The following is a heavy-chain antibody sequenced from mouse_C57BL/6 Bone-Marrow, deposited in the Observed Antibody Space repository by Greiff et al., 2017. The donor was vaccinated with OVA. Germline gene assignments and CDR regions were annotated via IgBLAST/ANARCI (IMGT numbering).Heavy chain of an antibody. CDR3: TRGGYRYYAMDY. CDR2: ISSGGDYI. V-gene: IGHV5-9-1*02. Sequence: EVQGVESGAGLVKPGGSLKLSCAASGFTFSSYAMSWVRQTPEKRLEWVAYISSGGDYIYYADNVTGRFTISRDNARNTLYLQMSSLKSEDTAMYYCTRGGYRYYAMDYWGQGTSVTVSS. CDR1: GFTFSSYA. J-gene: IGHJ4*01. D-gene: IGHD2-14*01.